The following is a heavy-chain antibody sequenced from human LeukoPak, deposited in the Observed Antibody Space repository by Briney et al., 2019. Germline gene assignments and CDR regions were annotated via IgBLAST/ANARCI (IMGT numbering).Heavy chain of an antibody. CDR1: GYTFTSYY. Sequence: GASVKVSCKASGYTFTSYYMHWVRQAPGQGLEWMGRIIPILNITNYAQKFQGRVTITADKSTNTAYMELSNLRSEDTAVYFCARDRALVRELWSASAFDYWGQGILVTVSS. D-gene: IGHD5-18*01. CDR3: ARDRALVRELWSASAFDY. V-gene: IGHV1-69*04. J-gene: IGHJ4*02. CDR2: IIPILNIT.